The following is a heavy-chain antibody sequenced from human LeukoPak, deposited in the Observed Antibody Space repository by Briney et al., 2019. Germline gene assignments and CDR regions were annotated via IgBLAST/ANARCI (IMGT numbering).Heavy chain of an antibody. CDR3: AKDISSLGELSEGFDY. CDR1: GFTFDDYA. CDR2: ISWNSGSI. J-gene: IGHJ4*02. D-gene: IGHD3-16*02. V-gene: IGHV3-9*01. Sequence: GGSLRLSCAASGFTFDDYAMHWVRQAPGKGLEWVSGISWNSGSIGYADSVKGRFTISRDNAKNSLYLQMHSLRAEDTALYYCAKDISSLGELSEGFDYWGQGTLVTVSS.